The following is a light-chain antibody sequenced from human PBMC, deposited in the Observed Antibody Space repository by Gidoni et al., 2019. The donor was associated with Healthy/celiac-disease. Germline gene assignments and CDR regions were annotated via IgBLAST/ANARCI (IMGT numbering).Light chain of an antibody. CDR2: GAS. CDR1: QRVSSN. CDR3: QQYNNWTPRYS. V-gene: IGKV3-15*01. Sequence: EIVMTQSPATLSVSPGERATLSCRASQRVSSNLAWYQQKPGQAPRLLIYGASTRATGIPARFSGSGSGTEFTLTISSLQSEDFAVYYCQQYNNWTPRYSFGQGTKLQIK. J-gene: IGKJ2*03.